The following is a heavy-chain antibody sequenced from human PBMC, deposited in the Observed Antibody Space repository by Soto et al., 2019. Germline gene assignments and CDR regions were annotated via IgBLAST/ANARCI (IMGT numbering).Heavy chain of an antibody. CDR1: GFTFSSYA. D-gene: IGHD3-22*01. CDR3: AKDLAYYYDSSGYSDY. J-gene: IGHJ4*02. Sequence: PGGSLRLSCAASGFTFSSYAMSWVRQAPGKGLEWVSAISGSGGSTYYADSGKGRFTISRDNSKNTLYLQMNSLRAEDTAVYYCAKDLAYYYDSSGYSDYWGQGTLVTVSS. CDR2: ISGSGGST. V-gene: IGHV3-23*01.